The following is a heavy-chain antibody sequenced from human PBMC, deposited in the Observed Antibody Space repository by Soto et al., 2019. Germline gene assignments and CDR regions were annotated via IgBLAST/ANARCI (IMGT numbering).Heavy chain of an antibody. CDR3: ARGAYYYDSSGYYPTLYYFDY. D-gene: IGHD3-22*01. Sequence: ASVKVSCKASGYTFTSYRISWVRQAPGQGLEWMGWISAYNGNTNYAQKLQGRVTMTTDASTSTAYMELRSLRSDDTAVYYCARGAYYYDSSGYYPTLYYFDYWGQGTLGTVS. J-gene: IGHJ4*02. V-gene: IGHV1-18*04. CDR1: GYTFTSYR. CDR2: ISAYNGNT.